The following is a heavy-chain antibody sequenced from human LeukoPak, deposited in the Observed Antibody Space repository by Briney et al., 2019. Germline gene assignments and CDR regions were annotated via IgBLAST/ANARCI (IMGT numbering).Heavy chain of an antibody. Sequence: SQTLSLTCTVSGGSISSGGYYWGWIRQPPGKGLEWIGSIYYSGSTYYNPSLKSRVTISVDTSKNQFSLKLSSVTAADTAMYYCARQYYGSGTYYNFQLWGQGTLVTVSS. CDR3: ARQYYGSGTYYNFQL. CDR1: GGSISSGGYY. CDR2: IYYSGST. D-gene: IGHD3-10*01. J-gene: IGHJ1*01. V-gene: IGHV4-39*01.